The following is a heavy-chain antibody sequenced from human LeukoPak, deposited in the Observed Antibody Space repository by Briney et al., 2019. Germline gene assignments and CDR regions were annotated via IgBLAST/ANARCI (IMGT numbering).Heavy chain of an antibody. V-gene: IGHV1-69*01. CDR2: IIPIFGTA. Sequence: SVKVSCKASGGTFSSYAISWVRQAPGQGLEWMGGIIPIFGTANYEQKFQGRVTITADESTSTAYMELSSLRSEDTAVYYCARARVVVVPAAVSGYYYYGMDVWGKGTTVTVSS. J-gene: IGHJ6*04. CDR1: GGTFSSYA. D-gene: IGHD2-2*01. CDR3: ARARVVVVPAAVSGYYYYGMDV.